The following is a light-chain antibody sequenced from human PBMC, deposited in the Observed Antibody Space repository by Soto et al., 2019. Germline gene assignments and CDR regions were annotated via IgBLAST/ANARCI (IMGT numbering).Light chain of an antibody. V-gene: IGLV4-69*01. J-gene: IGLJ2*01. CDR2: LNSDGSH. Sequence: QSVLTQSPSASASPGASVKLTCTLSSGHSSYAIAWHQQQPEKGPRYLMKLNSDGSHSKGDGIPDRFSGSSSGAERYLTISSLQSEDEADYYCQTWGTGIRVFGGGTKLTVL. CDR1: SGHSSYA. CDR3: QTWGTGIRV.